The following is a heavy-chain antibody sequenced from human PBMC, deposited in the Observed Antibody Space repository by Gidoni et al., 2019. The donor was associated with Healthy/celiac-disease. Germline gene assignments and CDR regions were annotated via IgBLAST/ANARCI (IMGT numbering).Heavy chain of an antibody. CDR2: IYWDDDK. J-gene: IGHJ3*02. V-gene: IGHV2-5*02. CDR1: GFSLSTSGVG. D-gene: IGHD3-22*01. Sequence: QITLKESGPTLVKPTQTLTLTCTFSGFSLSTSGVGVGWIRQPPGKALEWLALIYWDDDKRYSPSLKSRLTITKDTSKNQVVLTMTNMDPVDTATYYCARLYYYDSTGEDAFDIWGQGTMVTVSS. CDR3: ARLYYYDSTGEDAFDI.